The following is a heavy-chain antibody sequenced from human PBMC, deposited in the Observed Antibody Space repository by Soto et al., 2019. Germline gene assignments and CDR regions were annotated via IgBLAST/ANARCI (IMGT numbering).Heavy chain of an antibody. CDR2: IIPVLGLA. CDR3: ARSGWGGPSGK. J-gene: IGHJ4*01. Sequence: QVQLVQSGAEVKKPGSSVKVSCRATGGPFSSYTFTWVRQASGQGLEWMGRIIPVLGLANYAQKFQDRVTITADTSTGTVYLPLRGLISEDTAVYYCARSGWGGPSGKWCQGSLVTVSS. D-gene: IGHD6-25*01. V-gene: IGHV1-69*02. CDR1: GGPFSSYT.